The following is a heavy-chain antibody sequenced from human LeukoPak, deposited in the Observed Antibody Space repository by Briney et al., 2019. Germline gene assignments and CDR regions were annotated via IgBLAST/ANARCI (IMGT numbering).Heavy chain of an antibody. CDR1: GGSISTFY. Sequence: SETLSLTCTVSGGSISTFYWSWLRQPPGKGLEWIGYIYYSGSTNYNPSLKSRVTISVDTSKNQFSLRLSSVTAADSAVYYCAREDPQTTVPEGLDVWGQGTTVTVSS. V-gene: IGHV4-59*01. CDR3: AREDPQTTVPEGLDV. D-gene: IGHD4-17*01. J-gene: IGHJ6*02. CDR2: IYYSGST.